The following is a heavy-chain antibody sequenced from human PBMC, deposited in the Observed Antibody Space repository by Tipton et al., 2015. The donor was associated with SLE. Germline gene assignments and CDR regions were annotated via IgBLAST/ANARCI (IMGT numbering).Heavy chain of an antibody. V-gene: IGHV4-39*01. CDR3: TRHVVGVASRPGWFDT. CDR2: IYYSANT. J-gene: IGHJ5*02. D-gene: IGHD2-15*01. Sequence: WVRQAPGKGLEWIGSIYYSANTYYNPSLKSRVTISVDTSRNQFSLKLNFVTAADTAFYYCTRHVVGVASRPGWFDTWGQGTLVSVSS.